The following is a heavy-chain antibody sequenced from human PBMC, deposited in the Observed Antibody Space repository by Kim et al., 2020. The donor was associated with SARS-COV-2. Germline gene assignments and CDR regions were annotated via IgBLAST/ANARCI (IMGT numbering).Heavy chain of an antibody. Sequence: SETLSLTCTVSGGSISSGGYYWSWIRQHPGKGLEWIGYIYYSGSTYYNPSLKSRVTISVDTSKNQFSLKLSSVTAADTAVYYCARSYSGSYYGWDYFDYWGQGTLVTVSS. D-gene: IGHD1-26*01. CDR2: IYYSGST. CDR3: ARSYSGSYYGWDYFDY. J-gene: IGHJ4*02. CDR1: GGSISSGGYY. V-gene: IGHV4-31*03.